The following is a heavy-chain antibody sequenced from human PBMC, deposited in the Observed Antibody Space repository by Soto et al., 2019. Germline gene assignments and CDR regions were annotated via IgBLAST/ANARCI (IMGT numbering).Heavy chain of an antibody. V-gene: IGHV3-74*01. Sequence: LRLSCAASGLTFNRYWMHWVRHAPGKGLVWVSHINTDGSNTNYADSVKGRLTISRDNAKSTLFLQMNSLRDEDTAVYYCAREFCSGGNCYTYYFDPWGQGIPVTVSS. CDR2: INTDGSNT. CDR1: GLTFNRYW. D-gene: IGHD2-15*01. J-gene: IGHJ5*02. CDR3: AREFCSGGNCYTYYFDP.